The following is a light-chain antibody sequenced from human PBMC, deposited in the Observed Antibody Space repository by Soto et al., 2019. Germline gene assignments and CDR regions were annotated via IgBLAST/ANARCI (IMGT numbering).Light chain of an antibody. V-gene: IGLV7-43*01. CDR2: RTN. CDR3: LLDFGGVQGV. CDR1: TGEVTSGFY. J-gene: IGLJ2*01. Sequence: QTVVTQEPSLTVSPGGTVTFTCASSTGEVTSGFYPSWFQQKPGQAPRTLIYRTNNKHSWTPARFSGSLLGGKAALTLSGVQPEDEAEYYCLLDFGGVQGVFGGGTQLTVL.